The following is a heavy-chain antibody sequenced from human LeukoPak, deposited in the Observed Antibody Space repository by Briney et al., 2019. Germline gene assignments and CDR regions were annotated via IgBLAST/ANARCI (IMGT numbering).Heavy chain of an antibody. V-gene: IGHV4-30-2*01. Sequence: SETLSLTCAVSGGSISSGGYSWSWIRQPPGKGLEWIVYIYHSGSTYYNPSLKSRVTISVDRSKNQFSLKLSSVTAADTAVYYCARSLDYSNYDAFDIWGQGTMVTVSS. CDR1: GGSISSGGYS. J-gene: IGHJ3*02. CDR2: IYHSGST. D-gene: IGHD4-4*01. CDR3: ARSLDYSNYDAFDI.